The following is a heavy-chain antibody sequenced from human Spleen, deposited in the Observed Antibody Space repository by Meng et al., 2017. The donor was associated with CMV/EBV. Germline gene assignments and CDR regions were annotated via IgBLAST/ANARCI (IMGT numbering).Heavy chain of an antibody. Sequence: ASVKVSCKSFGYTFTTYYLRWVRQAPGQGLEWMGGFDPEDGETIYAQKFQGRVTMTEDTSTDTACMELSSLRSEDTAVYYCATNIDCSSTSCSSGGLDYWGQGTLVTVSS. CDR2: FDPEDGET. CDR3: ATNIDCSSTSCSSGGLDY. J-gene: IGHJ4*02. D-gene: IGHD2-2*01. V-gene: IGHV1-24*01. CDR1: GYTFTTYY.